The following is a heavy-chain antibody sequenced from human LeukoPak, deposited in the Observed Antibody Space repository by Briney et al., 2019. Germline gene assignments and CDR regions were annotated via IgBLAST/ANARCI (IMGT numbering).Heavy chain of an antibody. CDR2: FDPEDGET. Sequence: ASVKVSCKISGYTLTELSMQWVRQAPGKGLEWMRGFDPEDGETLYAQKFQGRVIMTEDTSTATAYMELSSLTSEDTAVYYCATHMVRGGNYYYYYMDVWGKGTTVTISS. V-gene: IGHV1-24*01. CDR1: GYTLTELS. J-gene: IGHJ6*03. CDR3: ATHMVRGGNYYYYYMDV. D-gene: IGHD3-10*01.